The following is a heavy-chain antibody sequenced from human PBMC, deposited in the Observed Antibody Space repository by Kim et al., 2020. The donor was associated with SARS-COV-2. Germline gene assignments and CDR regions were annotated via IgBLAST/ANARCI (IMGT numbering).Heavy chain of an antibody. J-gene: IGHJ6*02. Sequence: TTYAPSVKGGCIVSRENSENSLYLQMNSLKIEDTAVYYCARDTAAAMDVWGQGTAVTVSS. V-gene: IGHV3-72*01. CDR2: T. CDR3: ARDTAAAMDV. D-gene: IGHD6-25*01.